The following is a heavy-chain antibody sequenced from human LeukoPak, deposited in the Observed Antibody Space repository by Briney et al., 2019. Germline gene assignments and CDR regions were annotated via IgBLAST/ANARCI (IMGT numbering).Heavy chain of an antibody. Sequence: GASVKVSCKASGYTFTGYYMHWVRQAPGQGLEWMGWINPNSGGTNYAQKFRGRVTMTRDTSISTAYMELSRLRSDDTAVYYCASSSWSVTNWFDPWGQGTLVTVSS. CDR3: ASSSWSVTNWFDP. D-gene: IGHD6-13*01. V-gene: IGHV1-2*02. CDR2: INPNSGGT. J-gene: IGHJ5*02. CDR1: GYTFTGYY.